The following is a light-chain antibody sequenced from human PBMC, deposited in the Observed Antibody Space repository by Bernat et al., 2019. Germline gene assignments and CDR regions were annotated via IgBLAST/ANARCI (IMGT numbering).Light chain of an antibody. CDR2: EVS. CDR1: SSDVGGYNR. Sequence: QSALTQPPSVSGSPGQSVTISCAGTSSDVGGYNRVSWYQQPPGTAPKLMIYEVSNRPSGVPDRFSGSKSGNTASLTISGLQAEDEADYSCSSYTSSSTWVFGGGTKLTVL. CDR3: SSYTSSSTWV. V-gene: IGLV2-18*02. J-gene: IGLJ3*02.